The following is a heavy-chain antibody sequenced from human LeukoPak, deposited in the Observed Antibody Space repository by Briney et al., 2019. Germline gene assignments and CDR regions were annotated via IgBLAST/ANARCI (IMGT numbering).Heavy chain of an antibody. Sequence: GASVKVSCKASGYTFTSYCISWVRQAPGQGLEWMGWISAYNGNTNYAQKLQGRVTMTTDTSTSTAYMELRSLRSDDTAVYYCARESTLGSYGYLPLNYWGQGTLVTVSS. CDR1: GYTFTSYC. V-gene: IGHV1-18*01. CDR2: ISAYNGNT. J-gene: IGHJ4*02. CDR3: ARESTLGSYGYLPLNY. D-gene: IGHD5-18*01.